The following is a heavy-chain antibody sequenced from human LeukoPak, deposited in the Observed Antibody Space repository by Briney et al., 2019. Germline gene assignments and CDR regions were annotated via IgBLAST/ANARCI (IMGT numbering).Heavy chain of an antibody. V-gene: IGHV4-4*07. Sequence: SETLSLTCTVSGGSISSYYWSWIRQHAGEGLKWIGRIYTSGGTNYHTSLKSRVTMSVATSTNPFSLKLSSVTAADTAVYYCARSQYDFWSGYSLDYWGQGTLVTVSS. D-gene: IGHD3-3*01. CDR2: IYTSGGT. CDR3: ARSQYDFWSGYSLDY. CDR1: GGSISSYY. J-gene: IGHJ4*02.